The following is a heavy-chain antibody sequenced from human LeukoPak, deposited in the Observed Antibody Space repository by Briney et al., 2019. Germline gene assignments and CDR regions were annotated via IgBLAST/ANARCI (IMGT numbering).Heavy chain of an antibody. V-gene: IGHV1-2*02. D-gene: IGHD3-9*01. J-gene: IGHJ4*02. CDR1: GYTFTGHY. CDR2: INPNSGGT. Sequence: ASVKVSCKASGYTFTGHYMHWVRQAPGQGLEWMGWINPNSGGTNYAQKFQGRVTMSRDTSISTAYMELSRLRSDDTAVYYCARSPHILTGENFDYWGQGTLLTVSS. CDR3: ARSPHILTGENFDY.